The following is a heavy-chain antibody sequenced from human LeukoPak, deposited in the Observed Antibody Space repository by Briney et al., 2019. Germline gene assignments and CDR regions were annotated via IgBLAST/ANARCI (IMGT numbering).Heavy chain of an antibody. CDR1: GFTFSSYA. V-gene: IGHV3-23*01. Sequence: GGSLRLSRAASGFTFSSYAMSWVRQAPGKGLEWVSAISGSGGSTYYADSVKGRSTISRDNSKNMLYLQMNSLRAEDTAVYYCARDRDGYNYYWGQGTLVTVSS. D-gene: IGHD5-24*01. J-gene: IGHJ4*02. CDR2: ISGSGGST. CDR3: ARDRDGYNYY.